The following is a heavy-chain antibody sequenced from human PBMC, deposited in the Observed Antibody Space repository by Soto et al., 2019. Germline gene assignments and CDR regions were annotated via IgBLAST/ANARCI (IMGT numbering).Heavy chain of an antibody. V-gene: IGHV1-18*01. Sequence: QVRLVQSGAEVKKPGASVKVSCKASGYTFTSYGISWVRQAPGQGLEWMGWISTYNGNTNYAQKLQGRVTMTTDTSTSTAYMELRRLRSDDTAVYYCAREGGLYGSSHYYYYMDVWGKGTTVTVSS. CDR2: ISTYNGNT. CDR3: AREGGLYGSSHYYYYMDV. D-gene: IGHD3-10*01. CDR1: GYTFTSYG. J-gene: IGHJ6*03.